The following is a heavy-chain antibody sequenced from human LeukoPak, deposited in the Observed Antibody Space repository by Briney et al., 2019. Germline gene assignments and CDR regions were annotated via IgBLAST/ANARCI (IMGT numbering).Heavy chain of an antibody. J-gene: IGHJ6*02. CDR2: ISSSSSTI. CDR1: GFRFSDAA. CDR3: ARDQNDYYDSSGYFSMYYYYYYYGMDV. V-gene: IGHV3-48*02. D-gene: IGHD3-22*01. Sequence: GGSLRLSCAASGFRFSDAAMTWVRQAPGKGLEWVSYISSSSSTIYYADSVKGRFTISRDNAKNSLYLQMNSLRDEDTAVYYCARDQNDYYDSSGYFSMYYYYYYYGMDVWGQGTTVTVSS.